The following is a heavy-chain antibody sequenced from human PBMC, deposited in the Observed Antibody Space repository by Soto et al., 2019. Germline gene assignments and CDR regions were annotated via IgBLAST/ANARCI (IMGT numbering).Heavy chain of an antibody. CDR1: GFTLSSYC. CDR2: IYCDGSST. J-gene: IGHJ4*02. V-gene: IGHV3-74*01. Sequence: SGGSLRLSXAASGFTLSSYCMHWVGQAPGKGLVWVAGIYCDGSSTSYADSVKGRFTISRDNSKNTLYLQMNSLRAEDTAVYYWARSSGYSFFDYWGQGTLVTVSS. CDR3: ARSSGYSFFDY. D-gene: IGHD3-22*01.